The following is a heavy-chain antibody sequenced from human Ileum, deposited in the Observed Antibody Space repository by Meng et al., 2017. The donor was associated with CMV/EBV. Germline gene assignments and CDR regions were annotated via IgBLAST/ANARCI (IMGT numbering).Heavy chain of an antibody. CDR2: ISGGGYT. Sequence: GGSLRLSCAASGFTVSSNDMNRVRQAPGKGLEWVSLISGGGYTFYADSVKGRFTISRDSSKNTLYLQMNSLRGEDTAVYYCEVFVEYLSSPVDCWGQGALVTVSS. D-gene: IGHD3-3*01. V-gene: IGHV3-53*01. CDR3: EVFVEYLSSPVDC. CDR1: GFTVSSND. J-gene: IGHJ4*02.